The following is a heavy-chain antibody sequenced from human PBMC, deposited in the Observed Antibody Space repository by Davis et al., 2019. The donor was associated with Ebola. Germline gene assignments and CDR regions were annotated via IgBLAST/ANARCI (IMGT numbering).Heavy chain of an antibody. CDR2: IYYSGST. V-gene: IGHV4-59*01. J-gene: IGHJ6*02. CDR3: ARDDYYGSGSRRGDGMDV. D-gene: IGHD3-10*01. Sequence: MPGGSLRLSCTVSGGSISSYYWSWIRQPPGQGLAWIGYIYYSGSTNYNPSLKSRVTMSVDTSKNQFFLKLSSVTAADTAVYYCARDDYYGSGSRRGDGMDVWGQGTTVTVSS. CDR1: GGSISSYY.